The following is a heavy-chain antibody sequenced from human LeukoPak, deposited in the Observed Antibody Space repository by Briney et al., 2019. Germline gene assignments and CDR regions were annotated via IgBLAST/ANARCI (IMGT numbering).Heavy chain of an antibody. V-gene: IGHV3-48*01. CDR1: GFTFSSYS. CDR3: ARDRLHYGEYEKTLDY. J-gene: IGHJ4*02. Sequence: GGSLRLSCAASGFTFSSYSMTWVRQAPGKGLEWVSYITYSSSTIYYADSVKGRFTIPRDNAKNSLYLQMNSLRVDDTAVYYCARDRLHYGEYEKTLDYWGQGTLVTVSS. CDR2: ITYSSSTI. D-gene: IGHD4-17*01.